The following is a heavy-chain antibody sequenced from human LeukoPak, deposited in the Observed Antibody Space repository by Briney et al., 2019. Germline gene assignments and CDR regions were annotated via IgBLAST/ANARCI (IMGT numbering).Heavy chain of an antibody. J-gene: IGHJ4*02. CDR3: ARGGYSGSYYRFS. V-gene: IGHV3-74*01. Sequence: GGSLRLSCAASGFRFSDYWMHWVRQGPGKGPEWLSRTSKDGSDTFYADAAKGRFTASRDNAKNTVYLQVTNVRPEDTAVYFCARGGYSGSYYRFSWGQGTLVTAAS. D-gene: IGHD6-25*01. CDR2: TSKDGSDT. CDR1: GFRFSDYW.